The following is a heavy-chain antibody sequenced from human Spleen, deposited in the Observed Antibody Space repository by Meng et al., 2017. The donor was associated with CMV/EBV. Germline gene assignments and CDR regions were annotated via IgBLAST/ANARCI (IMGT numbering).Heavy chain of an antibody. CDR3: ARRPLSVGGTSVDY. J-gene: IGHJ4*02. D-gene: IGHD1-26*01. V-gene: IGHV1-2*02. Sequence: ASVKVSCKASGYTFTGYYMHWVRQAPGQGLEWMGWINPNSGGTNYAQKFQGRVTMTRDTSISTAYMELSRLRSDDTAVYYCARRPLSVGGTSVDYWGQGTLVTVSS. CDR2: INPNSGGT. CDR1: GYTFTGYY.